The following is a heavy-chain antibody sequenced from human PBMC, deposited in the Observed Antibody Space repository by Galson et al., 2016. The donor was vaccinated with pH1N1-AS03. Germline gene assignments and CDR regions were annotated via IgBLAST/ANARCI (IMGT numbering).Heavy chain of an antibody. V-gene: IGHV3-30*18. CDR2: ISYDGSNK. Sequence: SLRLSCAASGFTFSSYGMHWVRQAPGKGLEWVAVISYDGSNKYYADSVKGRFSISRDHSKNTLFLQMSALRAEDTAVYYCANDFNYDFWSGYSFYWGQGALVTVSS. CDR1: GFTFSSYG. D-gene: IGHD3/OR15-3a*01. J-gene: IGHJ4*02. CDR3: ANDFNYDFWSGYSFY.